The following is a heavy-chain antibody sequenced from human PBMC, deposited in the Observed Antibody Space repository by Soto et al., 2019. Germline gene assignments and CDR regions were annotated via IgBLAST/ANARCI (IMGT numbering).Heavy chain of an antibody. CDR1: GYTFTSYG. D-gene: IGHD6-6*01. Sequence: ASVKVSCKASGYTFTSYGISWVRQAPGQGLEWMGWISAYNGNTNYAQKLQGRVTMTTDTSTSTAYMELRSLRSDDTAVYYCARDHSIAARLGGGSCKGYYYGMDVWGQGTTVTVSS. J-gene: IGHJ6*02. CDR3: ARDHSIAARLGGGSCKGYYYGMDV. CDR2: ISAYNGNT. V-gene: IGHV1-18*01.